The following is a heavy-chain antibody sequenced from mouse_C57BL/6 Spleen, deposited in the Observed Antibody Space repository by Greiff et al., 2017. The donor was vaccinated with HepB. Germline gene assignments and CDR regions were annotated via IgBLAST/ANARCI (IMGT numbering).Heavy chain of an antibody. CDR2: ISSGGSYT. V-gene: IGHV5-6*01. D-gene: IGHD3-2*02. Sequence: EVKLMESGGDLVKPGGSLKLSCAASGFTFSSYGMSWVRQTPDKRLEWVATISSGGSYTYYPDSVKGRFTISRDNAKNTLYLQMSSLKSEDTAMYYCARQGQLRLDSFDYWGQGTTLTVSS. CDR1: GFTFSSYG. J-gene: IGHJ2*01. CDR3: ARQGQLRLDSFDY.